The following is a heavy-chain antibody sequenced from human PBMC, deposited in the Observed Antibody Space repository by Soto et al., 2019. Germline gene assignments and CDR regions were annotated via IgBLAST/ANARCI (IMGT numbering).Heavy chain of an antibody. CDR3: ARQEGNNHSIGV. V-gene: IGHV4-59*08. J-gene: IGHJ6*03. D-gene: IGHD1-20*01. CDR2: IYYSGST. CDR1: GGSISSYY. Sequence: SETLSLTCTVSGGSISSYYWTWIRQPPGKGLEWIRYIYYSGSTNYNPSLKSRVTISVATSKTQFSLKLRSVTAADTAVYYCARQEGNNHSIGVGGKGNGFTFSS.